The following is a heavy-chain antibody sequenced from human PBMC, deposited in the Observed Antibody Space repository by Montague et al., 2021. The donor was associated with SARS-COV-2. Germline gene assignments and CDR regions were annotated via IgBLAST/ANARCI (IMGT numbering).Heavy chain of an antibody. V-gene: IGHV4-34*01. J-gene: IGHJ6*03. D-gene: IGHD2-2*01. Sequence: SETLSLTCAVYGGSFSGYYWSWIRQPPGKGLEWIGEINHSGSTNXNPSLKSRVTISVDTSKNQFSLKLSSVTAADTAVYYCAGGAIVVVPAALGLGYYYYYYMDVWGKGTTVTVSS. CDR3: AGGAIVVVPAALGLGYYYYYYMDV. CDR2: INHSGST. CDR1: GGSFSGYY.